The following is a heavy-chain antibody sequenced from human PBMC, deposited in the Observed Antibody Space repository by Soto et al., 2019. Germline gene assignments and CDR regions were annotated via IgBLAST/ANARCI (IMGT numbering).Heavy chain of an antibody. V-gene: IGHV3-23*01. D-gene: IGHD4-4*01. CDR1: VFTFSSYA. Sequence: VGSLRLSCESSVFTFSSYAMSCVGHFPGKWLEWVSTLGGSSGIPYYADSVKGRFTISRDISKNTLYLQMNSLRAEDTAVYFCSKIRDNNMDINFAHWGQGTAGSGSS. J-gene: IGHJ1*01. CDR2: LGGSSGIP. CDR3: SKIRDNNMDINFAH.